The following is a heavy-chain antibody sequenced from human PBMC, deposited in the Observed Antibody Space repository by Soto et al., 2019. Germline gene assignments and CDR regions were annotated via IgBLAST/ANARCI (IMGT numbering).Heavy chain of an antibody. CDR2: ISYDGSNK. J-gene: IGHJ6*02. Sequence: LRLSCAASGFTFSSYGMHWVRQAPGKGLEWVAVISYDGSNKYYADSVKGRFTISRDNSKSTLYLQMNSLRAEDTAVYYCAKADTRSSSSYYYYGMDVWGQGTTVTVSS. V-gene: IGHV3-30*18. D-gene: IGHD6-6*01. CDR3: AKADTRSSSSYYYYGMDV. CDR1: GFTFSSYG.